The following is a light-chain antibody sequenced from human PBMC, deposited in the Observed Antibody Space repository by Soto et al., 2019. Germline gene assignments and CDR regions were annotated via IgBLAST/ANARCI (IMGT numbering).Light chain of an antibody. CDR2: YMS. V-gene: IGKV3-11*01. J-gene: IGKJ1*01. Sequence: EIVLTQSPATLSSSPLVTATPSCMASQYVGSRLAWYQHKPGQAPRLLIYYMSKRATGIPARFSGSGSGTDFTLTISRLEPEDFATYYCQQSYSTPRTFGQGTKVDI. CDR3: QQSYSTPRT. CDR1: QYVGSR.